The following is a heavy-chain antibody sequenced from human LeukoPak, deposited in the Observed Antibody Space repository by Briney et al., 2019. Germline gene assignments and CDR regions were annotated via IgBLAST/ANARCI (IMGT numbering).Heavy chain of an antibody. J-gene: IGHJ1*01. CDR2: IKQDGSDK. CDR1: GFTFSNYW. D-gene: IGHD2-21*01. V-gene: IGHV3-7*01. CDR3: VTDCGTMNPGGH. Sequence: TGGSLRLSCATSGFTFSNYWVNWVRQAPGKGLEWVANIKQDGSDKYYVDSVKGRFTVSRDNAKNSLYLQMNSLRVEDTAVYYCVTDCGTMNPGGHWGQGTLVTVSS.